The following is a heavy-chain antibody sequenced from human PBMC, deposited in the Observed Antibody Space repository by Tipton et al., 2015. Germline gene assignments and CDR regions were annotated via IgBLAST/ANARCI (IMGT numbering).Heavy chain of an antibody. V-gene: IGHV4-61*01. CDR1: GGSVSSGSYY. Sequence: GLVKPSDTLSLTCTFSGGSVSSGSYYWGWIRQTPGKGLEWIGYISQRDGTKYNPSLKSRVTISVDTSKNQLFLTLTSVTAADTAVYFCARDLEHGMDVWGQGTTVTVS. D-gene: IGHD5-24*01. CDR3: ARDLEHGMDV. J-gene: IGHJ6*02. CDR2: ISQRDGT.